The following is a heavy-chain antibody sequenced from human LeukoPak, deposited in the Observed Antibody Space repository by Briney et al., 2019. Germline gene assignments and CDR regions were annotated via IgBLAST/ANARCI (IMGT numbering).Heavy chain of an antibody. D-gene: IGHD3-22*01. V-gene: IGHV1-69*05. CDR2: IIPSFGTA. CDR3: ARDSKSVYYDSSGYSFDY. Sequence: SVKVSFKASGGTFSSYAISWVRQAPGQGLEWMGGIIPSFGTANYAQKFQGRVTISTDESTSKAYMELSSLRSEDTAVYYCARDSKSVYYDSSGYSFDYWGQGTLVTVSS. J-gene: IGHJ4*02. CDR1: GGTFSSYA.